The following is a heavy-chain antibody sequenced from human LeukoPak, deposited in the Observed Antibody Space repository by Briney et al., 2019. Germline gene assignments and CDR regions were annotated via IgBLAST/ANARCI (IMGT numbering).Heavy chain of an antibody. CDR1: GFTFSAYW. CDR2: INEHGSLK. D-gene: IGHD5-12*01. J-gene: IGHJ3*02. V-gene: IGHV3-7*01. CDR3: AKDLGRRPIRDAFDI. Sequence: GGSLRLSCAASGFTFSAYWMTWVRQAPGKGLEWVANINEHGSLKYYVDSVKGRFTISRDNTKNSLFLQMDSLRAEDTAVYYCAKDLGRRPIRDAFDIWGQGTMVTVSS.